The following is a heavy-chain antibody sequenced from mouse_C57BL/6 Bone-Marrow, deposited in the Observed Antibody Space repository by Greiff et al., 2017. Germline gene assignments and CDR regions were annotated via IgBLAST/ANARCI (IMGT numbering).Heavy chain of an antibody. CDR1: GYTFTDHT. CDR3: ARRAGYVPYAMDY. J-gene: IGHJ4*01. V-gene: IGHV1-78*01. Sequence: VKVVESDAELVKPGASVKISCKVSGYTFTDHTIHWMKQRPEQGLEWIGYIYPRDGSTKDNEKFKGTATLTADKSSSTADMQLKRLTSEDSAVYFCARRAGYVPYAMDYWGQGTSVTASS. CDR2: IYPRDGST. D-gene: IGHD3-2*02.